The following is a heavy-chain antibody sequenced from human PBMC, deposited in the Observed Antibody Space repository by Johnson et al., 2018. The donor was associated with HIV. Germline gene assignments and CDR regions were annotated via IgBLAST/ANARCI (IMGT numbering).Heavy chain of an antibody. D-gene: IGHD2-15*01. CDR1: RFTFDDYG. V-gene: IGHV3-20*04. J-gene: IGHJ3*02. Sequence: VQLVESGGGVVRPGGSLRLSCEASRFTFDDYGMSWVRQAPGKGLEWVSGINLNGGTTDYSDSVKVRFTISRDHAKNSLYLQMNSLRAEDTALYYCARDLRVVVAAPIGAATSHVFDIWGQGTMVTVSS. CDR2: INLNGGTT. CDR3: ARDLRVVVAAPIGAATSHVFDI.